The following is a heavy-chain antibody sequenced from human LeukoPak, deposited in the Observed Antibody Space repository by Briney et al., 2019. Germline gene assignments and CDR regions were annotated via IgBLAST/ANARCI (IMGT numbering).Heavy chain of an antibody. D-gene: IGHD2-2*01. CDR3: AKILRIVVVPAASDY. V-gene: IGHV3-23*01. Sequence: GGSLRLSCAASGFTFSSYAMSWVRQAPGKGLEWVSAISGSGGSTYYADSVKGRFTISRDNSKNTLYLQMNSLRAEDTAVYYCAKILRIVVVPAASDYWGQGTLVTVSS. CDR1: GFTFSSYA. J-gene: IGHJ4*02. CDR2: ISGSGGST.